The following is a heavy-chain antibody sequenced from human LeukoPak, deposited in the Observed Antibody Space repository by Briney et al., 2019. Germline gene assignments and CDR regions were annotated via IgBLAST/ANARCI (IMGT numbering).Heavy chain of an antibody. Sequence: GGSLRPSCAASGFTFRNFAMTWVRQTPGKGLEWVSTIDGSGDNTYFADSVKGRLTISRDNSKSTLYLQMTSLRAEDTAIYYCAKDYGDLPIDYWGQGTLVTVSS. CDR2: IDGSGDNT. D-gene: IGHD4-17*01. V-gene: IGHV3-23*01. CDR3: AKDYGDLPIDY. J-gene: IGHJ4*02. CDR1: GFTFRNFA.